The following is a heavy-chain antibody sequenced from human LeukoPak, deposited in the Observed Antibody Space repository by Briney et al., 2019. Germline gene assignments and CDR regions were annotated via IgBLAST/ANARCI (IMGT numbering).Heavy chain of an antibody. D-gene: IGHD3-22*01. Sequence: ASVKVSCQASTDTSTSYGVHWVRQAPGQAIQWMGWINVNNGKTHYAQNLQGRVTMAADTATNTAYMELRSLRSDDTAVYYCARVARYYDSSGYFDYWGQGTLVTVSS. CDR1: TDTSTSYG. CDR3: ARVARYYDSSGYFDY. V-gene: IGHV1-18*01. J-gene: IGHJ4*02. CDR2: INVNNGKT.